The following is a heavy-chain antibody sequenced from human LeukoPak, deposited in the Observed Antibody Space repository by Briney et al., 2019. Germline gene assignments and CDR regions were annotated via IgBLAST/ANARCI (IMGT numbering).Heavy chain of an antibody. CDR2: IYYSGST. CDR3: ARDYYDSSGYYYFDY. CDR1: GGSVSSGSYY. D-gene: IGHD3-22*01. J-gene: IGHJ4*02. V-gene: IGHV4-61*01. Sequence: SETLSPTCTVSGGSVSSGSYYWSWIRQPPGKGLEWIGYIYYSGSTNYNPSLKSRVTISVDTSKNQFSLKLSSVTAADTAVYYCARDYYDSSGYYYFDYWGQGTLVTVSS.